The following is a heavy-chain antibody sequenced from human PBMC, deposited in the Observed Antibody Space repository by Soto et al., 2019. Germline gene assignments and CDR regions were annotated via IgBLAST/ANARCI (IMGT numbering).Heavy chain of an antibody. D-gene: IGHD2-8*01. CDR3: ARGERALCTNGVCPVRLYFDY. CDR2: ISSSSSTI. V-gene: IGHV3-48*02. CDR1: GFTFSSYS. J-gene: IGHJ4*02. Sequence: GGSLRLSCAASGFTFSSYSMNWVRQAPGKGLEWVSYISSSSSTIYYADSVKGRFTISRDNAKNSLYLQMNSLRDEDTAVYYCARGERALCTNGVCPVRLYFDYWGQGTLVTVSS.